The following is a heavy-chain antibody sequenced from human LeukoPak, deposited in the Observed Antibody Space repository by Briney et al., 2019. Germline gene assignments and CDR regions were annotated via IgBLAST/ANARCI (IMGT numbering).Heavy chain of an antibody. CDR2: IKSKTDGGTT. CDR1: GFTFSNAW. Sequence: GGSLRLSCAASGFTFSNAWMNWVRQAPGKGLEWVGRIKSKTDGGTTDYAAPVKGRFTISRDDSKNTLYLQMNSLKTEDTAVYYYTPGGYNSDYYYGMDVWGQGTTVTVSS. D-gene: IGHD5-24*01. V-gene: IGHV3-15*07. J-gene: IGHJ6*02. CDR3: TPGGYNSDYYYGMDV.